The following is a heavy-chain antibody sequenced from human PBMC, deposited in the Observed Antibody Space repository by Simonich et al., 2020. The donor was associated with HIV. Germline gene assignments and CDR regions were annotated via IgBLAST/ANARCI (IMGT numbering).Heavy chain of an antibody. CDR1: GYTLTELS. V-gene: IGHV1-24*01. Sequence: QVQLVQSGAEVKKPGASVKVSCKVSGYTLTELSMHWVGQAPGKGGEWMGGVNPEDGETIYAQKFQGRVTMTEDSSTDTAHMELSSLTSEDTAVYFCAAVKYYYDSSGFSYDGVDVWGQGTMVTVSS. CDR3: AAVKYYYDSSGFSYDGVDV. D-gene: IGHD3-22*01. J-gene: IGHJ3*01. CDR2: VNPEDGET.